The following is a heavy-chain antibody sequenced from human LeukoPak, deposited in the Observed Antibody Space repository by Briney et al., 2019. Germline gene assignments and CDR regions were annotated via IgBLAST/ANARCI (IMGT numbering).Heavy chain of an antibody. CDR3: ARAPIAARVYYGMDV. J-gene: IGHJ6*02. D-gene: IGHD6-6*01. CDR1: GFMFHEFG. Sequence: GTSLRLSCAASGFMFHEFGMHWVRQSPGKGLEWVSSISSSSSYIYYADSVKGRFTISRDNAKNSLYLQMNSLRAEDTAVYYCARAPIAARVYYGMDVWGQGTTVTVSS. CDR2: ISSSSSYI. V-gene: IGHV3-21*01.